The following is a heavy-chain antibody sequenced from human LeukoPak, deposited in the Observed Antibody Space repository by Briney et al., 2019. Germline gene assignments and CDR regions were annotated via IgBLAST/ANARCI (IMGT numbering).Heavy chain of an antibody. Sequence: GGSLRLSCSASGFTFSNYAMHWVRRAPGKGLEYVSATNTNGGSTYYADSVKGRFTISRDNSKNTLYLQMSSLRADDTAVYFCVKDKKGHWLNNDAFDIWGQGTVVTVSS. CDR2: TNTNGGST. CDR3: VKDKKGHWLNNDAFDI. CDR1: GFTFSNYA. J-gene: IGHJ3*02. D-gene: IGHD6-19*01. V-gene: IGHV3-64D*06.